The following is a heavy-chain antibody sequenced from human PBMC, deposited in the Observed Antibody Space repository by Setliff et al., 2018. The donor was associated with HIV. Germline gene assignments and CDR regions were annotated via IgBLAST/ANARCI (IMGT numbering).Heavy chain of an antibody. J-gene: IGHJ4*02. CDR2: IKDDGSKT. D-gene: IGHD3-16*01. CDR3: ARGGITVGGYTLVGDRLWDH. CDR1: GFTFSDYY. Sequence: GGSLRLSCTASGFTFSDYYMSWIRQSPGKGLEWISYIKDDGSKTMYADSVRGRFTISRDNAKNTLYLQMNNLRVDDTAMYYCARGGITVGGYTLVGDRLWDHWGQGTPVTVSS. V-gene: IGHV3-11*06.